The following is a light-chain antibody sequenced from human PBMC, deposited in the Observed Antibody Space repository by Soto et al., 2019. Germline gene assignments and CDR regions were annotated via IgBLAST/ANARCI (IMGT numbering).Light chain of an antibody. V-gene: IGKV3-20*01. CDR3: SQDTDLLPRT. CDR2: RAS. CDR1: QSVSNNY. J-gene: IGKJ1*01. Sequence: LSPGERVTLSSRAVQSVSNNYLAWYQQKPGQAPRLLIFRASSRATGVPARFSASGSGTEFTLTISLLLPEEFAVYYCSQDTDLLPRTFGQGTKV.